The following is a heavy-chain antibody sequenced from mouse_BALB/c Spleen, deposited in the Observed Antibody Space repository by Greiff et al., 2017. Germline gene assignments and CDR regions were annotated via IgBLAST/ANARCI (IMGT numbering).Heavy chain of an antibody. CDR1: GYTFTSYW. CDR2: INPSNGRT. Sequence: QVQLQQPGAELVKPGASVKLSCKASGYTFTSYWMHWVKQRPGQGLEWIGEINPSNGRTNYNEKFKSKATLTVDKSSSTAYMQLSSLTSEDSAVYYCAIYYDYDEDYAMDYWGQGTSVTVSS. D-gene: IGHD2-4*01. CDR3: AIYYDYDEDYAMDY. V-gene: IGHV1S81*02. J-gene: IGHJ4*01.